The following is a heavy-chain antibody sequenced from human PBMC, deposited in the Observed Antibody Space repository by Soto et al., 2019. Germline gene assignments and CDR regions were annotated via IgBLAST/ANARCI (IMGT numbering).Heavy chain of an antibody. J-gene: IGHJ5*01. CDR2: INPNSGGT. CDR1: GYTFTGYY. Sequence: ASVKVSCKASGYTFTGYYMHWVRQAPGQGLEWMGWINPNSGGTNYAQKSQGRVTMTRDTSISTAYMELSRLRSDDTAVYYCARGRSIAARPYPTNNWFDPWGQGTLVTVSS. D-gene: IGHD6-6*01. CDR3: ARGRSIAARPYPTNNWFDP. V-gene: IGHV1-2*02.